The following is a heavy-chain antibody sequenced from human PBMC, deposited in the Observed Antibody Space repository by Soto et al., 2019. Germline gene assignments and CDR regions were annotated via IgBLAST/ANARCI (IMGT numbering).Heavy chain of an antibody. CDR3: ARRHAKLNYYDSSGYYLIPAYYYGMDV. V-gene: IGHV4-38-2*01. J-gene: IGHJ6*02. Sequence: SETLSLTCAVSGYSISSGYYWGWIRQPPGKGLEWIGSIYHSGSTYYNPSLKSRVTISVDTSKNQFSLKLSSVTAADTAVYYCARRHAKLNYYDSSGYYLIPAYYYGMDVWGQGTTVTVSS. CDR2: IYHSGST. D-gene: IGHD3-22*01. CDR1: GYSISSGYY.